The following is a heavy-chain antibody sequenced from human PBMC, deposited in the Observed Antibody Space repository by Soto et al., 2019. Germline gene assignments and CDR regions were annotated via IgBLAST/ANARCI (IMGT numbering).Heavy chain of an antibody. CDR3: ARSQGSSTSLEIYYYYYYGMDV. Sequence: SAKASCKDPGGAFGSYAISWVQHSNGKGLEWMGGIIPISDTTNYAQKFQGRVTITADESTSTAYMELSSLRSEDTAVYYCARSQGSSTSLEIYYYYYYGMDVWGQGTTVTLYS. CDR2: IIPISDTT. D-gene: IGHD2-2*01. CDR1: GGAFGSYA. V-gene: IGHV1-69*13. J-gene: IGHJ6*02.